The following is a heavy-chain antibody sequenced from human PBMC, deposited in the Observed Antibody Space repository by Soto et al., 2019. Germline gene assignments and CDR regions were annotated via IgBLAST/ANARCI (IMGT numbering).Heavy chain of an antibody. J-gene: IGHJ5*02. D-gene: IGHD3-22*01. CDR2: ISYSGST. Sequence: PSETLSLTCTVSGGSISSYYWSWIRQPPGKGLEWIGYISYSGSTNYNPSLKSRVTISVDTSKNQLSLKLSSVTAADTAVYYCARHLGYDNSGYYRNWFDPWGQGTQVTVSS. CDR3: ARHLGYDNSGYYRNWFDP. V-gene: IGHV4-59*08. CDR1: GGSISSYY.